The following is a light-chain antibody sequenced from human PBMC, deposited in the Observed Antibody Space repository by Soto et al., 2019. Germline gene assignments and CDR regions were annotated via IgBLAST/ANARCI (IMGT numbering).Light chain of an antibody. CDR1: QSVSTN. CDR3: QQYSSSPS. J-gene: IGKJ5*01. Sequence: EIVMTQSPTTLSVSPGERATLSCRASQSVSTNLAWYQQKPGQVPSLLIYGASTRASGIPARFSGSGSGTEFTLTIGSLQSEDFAVYYCQQYSSSPSFGQGTRLRL. V-gene: IGKV3-15*01. CDR2: GAS.